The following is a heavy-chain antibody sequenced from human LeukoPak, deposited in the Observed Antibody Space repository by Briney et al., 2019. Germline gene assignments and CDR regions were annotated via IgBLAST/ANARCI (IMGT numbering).Heavy chain of an antibody. D-gene: IGHD1-14*01. CDR3: AKASTVLKPIDY. CDR2: ISPNGGRT. J-gene: IGHJ4*02. CDR1: GFTFSTDA. Sequence: GGSLRLSCAASGFTFSTDAMTWVRQRPAKGLQWVSSISPNGGRTYYADSVKGRFTISRDNSKNRLYLQMYTLRAEDTAVYFCAKASTVLKPIDYWGQGTLVTVSS. V-gene: IGHV3-23*01.